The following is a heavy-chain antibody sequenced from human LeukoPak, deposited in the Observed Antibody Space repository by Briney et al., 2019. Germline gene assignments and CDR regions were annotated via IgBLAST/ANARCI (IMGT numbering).Heavy chain of an antibody. CDR1: GFTFSSYW. J-gene: IGHJ4*02. CDR3: ARDRDFWSGYSSPSDY. V-gene: IGHV3-7*01. CDR2: IKQDGSEK. D-gene: IGHD3-3*01. Sequence: GGSLRVSCAASGFTFSSYWMSWVRQAPGKGLEWVANIKQDGSEKYYVDSVKGRFTISRDNAKNSLYLQMNSLRAEDTAVYYCARDRDFWSGYSSPSDYWGQGTLVTVSS.